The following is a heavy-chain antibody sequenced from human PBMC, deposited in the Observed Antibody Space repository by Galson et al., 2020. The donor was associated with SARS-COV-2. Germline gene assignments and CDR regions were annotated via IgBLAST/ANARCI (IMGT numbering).Heavy chain of an antibody. D-gene: IGHD3-10*01. J-gene: IGHJ6*02. V-gene: IGHV3-23*01. CDR2: ISGSGGST. CDR1: GFTFSSYA. CDR3: AKGRWGYYGSGSYSRYGMDV. Sequence: GESLKISCAASGFTFSSYAMSWVRQAPGKGLEWVSAISGSGGSTYYADSVKGRFTISRDNSKNTLYLQMNSLRAEDTAVYYCAKGRWGYYGSGSYSRYGMDVWGQGTTVTVSS.